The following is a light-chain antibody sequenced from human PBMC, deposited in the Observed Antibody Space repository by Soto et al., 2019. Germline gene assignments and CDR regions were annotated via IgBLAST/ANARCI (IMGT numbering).Light chain of an antibody. V-gene: IGLV1-40*01. CDR2: SNN. Sequence: QSVLTQPPSVSGAPGQRVTISCTGNSSNLGGGYAFHWYRHIPGSAPKLLIYSNNNRPSGVPDRFSGSKSDTSASLAISGLQAEDEVDYYCQTYDSGLSGPWVFGGGTKVTVL. CDR3: QTYDSGLSGPWV. J-gene: IGLJ3*02. CDR1: SSNLGGGYA.